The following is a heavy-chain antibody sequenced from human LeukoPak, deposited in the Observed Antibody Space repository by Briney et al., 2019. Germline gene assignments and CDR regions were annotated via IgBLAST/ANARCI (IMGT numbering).Heavy chain of an antibody. CDR3: ARGRDSSSSVYFDY. CDR1: GFTFSSYA. Sequence: PGGSLRLSCAASGFTFSSYAMSWVRQAPGKGLEWVSAISGSGGSTYYADSVKGRFTISRDNSKNTLYLQMNSLRAEDTAVYYCARGRDSSSSVYFDYWGQGTLVTVSS. CDR2: ISGSGGST. V-gene: IGHV3-23*01. J-gene: IGHJ4*02. D-gene: IGHD6-6*01.